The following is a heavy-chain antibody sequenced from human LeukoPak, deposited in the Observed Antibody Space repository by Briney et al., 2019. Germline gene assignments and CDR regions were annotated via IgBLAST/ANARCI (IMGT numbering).Heavy chain of an antibody. CDR2: IYSRVT. D-gene: IGHD3-10*01. CDR3: ARDSGTTGEVKFDP. V-gene: IGHV4-4*07. J-gene: IGHJ5*02. CDR1: GGSISSYY. Sequence: PSETLSLTCTVSGGSISSYYLSWIRQPAGKGLEWIGRIYSRVTTYNPPLKSRVTMSADTSRNHVSLTLNSVTAADTAVYYCARDSGTTGEVKFDPWGQGTLVTVSS.